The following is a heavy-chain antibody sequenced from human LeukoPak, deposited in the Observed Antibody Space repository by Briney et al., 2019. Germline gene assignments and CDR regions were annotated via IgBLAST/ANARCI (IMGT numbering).Heavy chain of an antibody. D-gene: IGHD4-17*01. CDR3: ARKRTTVTSHFDY. V-gene: IGHV2-70*11. J-gene: IGHJ4*02. Sequence: SGPARGKPTQTLTLTCTFSGFSLSTRGMCVSWIRQPPGKALEWLARIDWDDDKYYSTSLKPRLTISKDTSKNPVVLTMTNMDPVDTATYYCARKRTTVTSHFDYWGQGTLVTVSS. CDR1: GFSLSTRGMC. CDR2: IDWDDDK.